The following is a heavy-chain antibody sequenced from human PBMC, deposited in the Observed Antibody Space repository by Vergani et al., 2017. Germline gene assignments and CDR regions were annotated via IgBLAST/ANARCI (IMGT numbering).Heavy chain of an antibody. Sequence: QVQLVQSGAEVKKPGSSVKVSCKASGGPLTGFASSWVRQAPGKGLEWMGRIIPILGIANYAQKCQGRVTITADKSTSTAYMELSSLRSEDTAVYYCASQERERGDYWGQGTLVTVSS. V-gene: IGHV1-69*04. CDR1: GGPLTGFA. J-gene: IGHJ4*02. D-gene: IGHD1-26*01. CDR3: ASQERERGDY. CDR2: IIPILGIA.